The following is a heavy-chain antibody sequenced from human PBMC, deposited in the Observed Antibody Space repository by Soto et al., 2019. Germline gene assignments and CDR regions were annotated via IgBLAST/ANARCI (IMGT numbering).Heavy chain of an antibody. V-gene: IGHV4-61*01. CDR1: GGSVSSGSYY. J-gene: IGHJ5*02. Sequence: QVQLQESGPGLVKPSETLSLTCTVSGGSVSSGSYYWSWIRQPPGKGLEWIGYIYYSGSTNYNPSPKSRVTISVDTSKQQFYLKLSSVPAADTAVYYCARGKIVVVVAATYFWFDPWGQGTLVTVSS. D-gene: IGHD2-15*01. CDR2: IYYSGST. CDR3: ARGKIVVVVAATYFWFDP.